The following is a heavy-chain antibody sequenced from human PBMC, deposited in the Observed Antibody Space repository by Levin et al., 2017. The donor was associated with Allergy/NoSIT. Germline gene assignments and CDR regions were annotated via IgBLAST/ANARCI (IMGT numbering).Heavy chain of an antibody. CDR2: ITGGGSDT. Sequence: GESLKISCAASGFAFGDYAMTWVRQAPGKGLEWVSDITGGGSDTWYGDSVKGRFTVSRDNSKDMLYLELNSLRGEDTGIYYCAKKQAGTSGFSFDVWGQGTTVTVSS. CDR3: AKKQAGTSGFSFDV. CDR1: GFAFGDYA. J-gene: IGHJ3*01. D-gene: IGHD6-19*01. V-gene: IGHV3-23*01.